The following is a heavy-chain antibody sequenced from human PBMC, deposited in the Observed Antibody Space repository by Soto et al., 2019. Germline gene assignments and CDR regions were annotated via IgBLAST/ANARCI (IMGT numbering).Heavy chain of an antibody. CDR1: GYIFVNYG. J-gene: IGHJ6*02. CDR3: VMVDNYVTPTPQDV. D-gene: IGHD3-16*01. V-gene: IGHV1-18*01. Sequence: QVQLVQSGDEVKKPGASVKVSCKASGYIFVNYGIAWVRQAPGQGLERMGWISPYTGNTHSATKVQGRLTMTTDTSTRTAYMDLGSLTSDDTAVYYCVMVDNYVTPTPQDVWGQGTTVTVSS. CDR2: ISPYTGNT.